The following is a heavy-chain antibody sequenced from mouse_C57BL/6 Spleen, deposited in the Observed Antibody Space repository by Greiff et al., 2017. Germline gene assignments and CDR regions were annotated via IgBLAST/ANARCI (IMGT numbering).Heavy chain of an antibody. CDR3: ARAGGHDYDGAWFAY. V-gene: IGHV1-82*01. D-gene: IGHD2-4*01. Sequence: QVQLQQSGPELVKPGASVKISCKASGYAFSSSWMNWVKQRPGKGLEWIGRIYPGDGDTDYNGTFKGKATLTAAKSSSTAYMQLSSLTSEDSAVYFCARAGGHDYDGAWFAYWGQGTLVTVSA. CDR1: GYAFSSSW. J-gene: IGHJ3*01. CDR2: IYPGDGDT.